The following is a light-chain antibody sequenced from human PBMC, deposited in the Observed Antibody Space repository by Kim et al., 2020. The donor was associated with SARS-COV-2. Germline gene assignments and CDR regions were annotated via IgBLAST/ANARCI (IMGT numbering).Light chain of an antibody. CDR1: QSISGW. CDR3: QHLGT. J-gene: IGKJ3*01. V-gene: IGKV1-5*01. CDR2: HAS. Sequence: STLSASIGDRVTITCRASQSISGWLAWYQQKPGKAPKLLIYHASSLVSGVPSRFSGSGSGTEFTLTINSLQPDDFATYYCQHLGTFGLGTKVDIK.